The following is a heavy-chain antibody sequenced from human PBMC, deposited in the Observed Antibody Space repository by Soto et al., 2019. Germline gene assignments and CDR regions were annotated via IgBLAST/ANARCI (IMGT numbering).Heavy chain of an antibody. D-gene: IGHD3-22*01. CDR1: GFTFINYV. Sequence: QVQLVESGGGVVQPGRSLRLSCADSGFTFINYVIHGVRQAPGKGLEWVALIPSRAGDNEQYADSVKCRYTISRDNSKSTLPVQMDSHRAEDTAVYYCAREDDSSGHSGKFHPWGQCTQFTISS. V-gene: IGHV3-30-3*01. CDR2: IPSRAGDNE. CDR3: AREDDSSGHSGKFHP. J-gene: IGHJ1*01.